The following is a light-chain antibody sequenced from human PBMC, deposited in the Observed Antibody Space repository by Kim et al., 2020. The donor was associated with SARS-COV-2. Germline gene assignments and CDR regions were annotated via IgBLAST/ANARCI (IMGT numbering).Light chain of an antibody. CDR3: NSYAGSYNWV. V-gene: IGLV2-8*01. Sequence: GQSVTISCTGTSSDVGAYNYVSWYQKHPGKAPKLIIYEVSNRPSGVPDLFSGSKSGNTASLTVSGLQAEDEADYYCNSYAGSYNWVFGGGTQLTVL. CDR1: SSDVGAYNY. CDR2: EVS. J-gene: IGLJ3*02.